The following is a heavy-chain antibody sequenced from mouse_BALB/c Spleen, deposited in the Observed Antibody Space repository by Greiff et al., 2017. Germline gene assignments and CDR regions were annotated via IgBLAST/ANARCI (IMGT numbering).Heavy chain of an antibody. CDR3: ARWGRYDVDWYFDV. J-gene: IGHJ1*01. D-gene: IGHD2-14*01. Sequence: VQLQQSGPELVKPGASVKMSCKASGYTFTSYVMHWVKQKPGQGLEWIGYINPYNDGTKYNEKFKGKATLTSDKSSSTAYMELSSLTSEDSAVYYCARWGRYDVDWYFDVWGAGTTVTVSS. CDR1: GYTFTSYV. CDR2: INPYNDGT. V-gene: IGHV1-14*01.